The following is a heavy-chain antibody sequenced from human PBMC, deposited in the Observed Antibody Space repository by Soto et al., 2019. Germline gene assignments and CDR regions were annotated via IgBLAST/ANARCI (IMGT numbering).Heavy chain of an antibody. CDR1: GFTFSSYG. J-gene: IGHJ4*02. CDR3: AKDESPVKVLNTLLDY. D-gene: IGHD4-4*01. V-gene: IGHV3-30*18. CDR2: ISYDGSNK. Sequence: QVQLVESGGGVVQPGRSLRLSCAASGFTFSSYGMHWVRQAPGKGLEWVAVISYDGSNKYYADSVKGRFTISRDNSKNTLYLQMNSLRAEDTAVYYSAKDESPVKVLNTLLDYWGQGTLVTVSS.